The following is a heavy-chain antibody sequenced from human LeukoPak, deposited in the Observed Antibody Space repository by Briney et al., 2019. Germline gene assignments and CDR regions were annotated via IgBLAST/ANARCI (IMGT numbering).Heavy chain of an antibody. V-gene: IGHV1-46*01. CDR3: ARGSRSSGWYWVLDYYYYMDV. D-gene: IGHD6-19*01. CDR2: INPSGGST. Sequence: ASVKVSCKASGYTFTSYYMHWVRQAPGQGLEWMGIINPSGGSTSYAQKFQGRVTMTRDMSTSTVYMELSSLRSEDTAVYYCARGSRSSGWYWVLDYYYYMDVWGKGTTVTISS. CDR1: GYTFTSYY. J-gene: IGHJ6*03.